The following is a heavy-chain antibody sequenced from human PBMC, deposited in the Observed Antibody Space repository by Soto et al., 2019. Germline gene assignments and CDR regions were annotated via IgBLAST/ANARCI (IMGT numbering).Heavy chain of an antibody. CDR1: GFSLSTSGVG. CDR3: ARRIAADLHGRTHYYYGMDV. Sequence: QITLKESGPPLVKPTQTLTLTCTFSGFSLSTSGVGVGWIHQPPGKALEWLALIYWDDDKRYSPSLKSRLTITKDTSKNQVVLTMTNMDPVDTATYYCARRIAADLHGRTHYYYGMDVWGQGTTVTVSS. V-gene: IGHV2-5*02. J-gene: IGHJ6*02. D-gene: IGHD6-13*01. CDR2: IYWDDDK.